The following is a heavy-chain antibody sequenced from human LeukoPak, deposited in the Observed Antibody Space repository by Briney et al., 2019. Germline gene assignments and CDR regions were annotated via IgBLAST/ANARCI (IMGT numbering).Heavy chain of an antibody. V-gene: IGHV3-49*03. J-gene: IGHJ4*02. Sequence: GGSLRLSCTASGFTFGDYAMSWFRQAPGKGLEWVGFIRSKAYGGTTEYAASVKGRFTISRDDSKSIAYLQMNSLKTEDTAVYYCSYFDWLRGVDYWGQGTLVTVSS. D-gene: IGHD3-9*01. CDR2: IRSKAYGGTT. CDR3: SYFDWLRGVDY. CDR1: GFTFGDYA.